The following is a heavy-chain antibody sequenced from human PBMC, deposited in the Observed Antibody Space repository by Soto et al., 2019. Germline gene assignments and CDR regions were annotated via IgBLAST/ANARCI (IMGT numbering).Heavy chain of an antibody. CDR3: ARAHEVAWFDS. Sequence: KPGGSLRLSCAASGFSFSSYTMNWVRQAPGKGLQWVCSITNRGTHTYSADSVKGRFTISRDNDKNSLYLQMNNLRAEDTAIYFCARAHEVAWFDSWGLGTLVTVSS. D-gene: IGHD2-15*01. J-gene: IGHJ5*01. CDR2: ITNRGTHT. V-gene: IGHV3-21*01. CDR1: GFSFSSYT.